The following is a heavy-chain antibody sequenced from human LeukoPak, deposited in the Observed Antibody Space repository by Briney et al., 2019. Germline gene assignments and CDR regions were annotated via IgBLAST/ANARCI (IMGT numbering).Heavy chain of an antibody. V-gene: IGHV3-23*01. CDR3: AKDPLPSAVTTRTEPDS. Sequence: PGGSLRLSCAASGFTFSSYAMSWVRQAPGKGLEWVSVISGSGSSTNHADSGKGRFTISRDNSKNTLYLQMNSLRAEDTAVYYCAKDPLPSAVTTRTEPDSWGQGTLVTVFS. J-gene: IGHJ4*02. CDR1: GFTFSSYA. CDR2: ISGSGSST. D-gene: IGHD4-17*01.